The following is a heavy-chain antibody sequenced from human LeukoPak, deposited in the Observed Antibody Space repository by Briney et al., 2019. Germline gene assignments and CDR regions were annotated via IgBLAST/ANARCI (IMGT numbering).Heavy chain of an antibody. CDR1: GGSFSGYY. V-gene: IGHV4-34*01. Sequence: KPSETLSLTCAVYGGSFSGYYWSWIRQPPGKGLEWIGEINHSGSTNYNPSLKSRVTISVDTSKNQFSLKLSFVTAADTAVYYCARDYEAGYCSSTSCYDAFDIWGQGTMVTVSS. CDR2: INHSGST. J-gene: IGHJ3*02. CDR3: ARDYEAGYCSSTSCYDAFDI. D-gene: IGHD2-2*01.